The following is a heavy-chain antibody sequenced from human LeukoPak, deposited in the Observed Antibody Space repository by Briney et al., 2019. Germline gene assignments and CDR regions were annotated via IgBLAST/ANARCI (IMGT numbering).Heavy chain of an antibody. CDR2: INPSGGST. J-gene: IGHJ4*02. CDR3: ARAWGSSTSLTLYYFDY. CDR1: GYTFTSYY. Sequence: ASVKVSCKASGYTFTSYYMHWVRQAPGQGLEWMGIINPSGGSTSYAQKFQGRVTMTRDMSTSTVYMELSSLRSDDTAVYYCARAWGSSTSLTLYYFDYWGQGTLVTVSS. D-gene: IGHD2-2*01. V-gene: IGHV1-46*01.